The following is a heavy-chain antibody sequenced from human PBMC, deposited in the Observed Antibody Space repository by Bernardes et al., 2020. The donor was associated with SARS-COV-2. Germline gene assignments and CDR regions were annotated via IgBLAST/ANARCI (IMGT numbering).Heavy chain of an antibody. D-gene: IGHD3-22*01. V-gene: IGHV3-74*01. CDR3: TRGPISGYGSFGV. CDR1: GFNFGAHW. CDR2: INSGGGTT. Sequence: GSLSLSCEASGFNFGAHWMHWVRQAPGKGLVWVARINSGGGTTNYADSVKGRFTISRDNAKNTLYLQMSSLSAEDTAVYYCTRGPISGYGSFGVWGQGTLVTVSS. J-gene: IGHJ4*02.